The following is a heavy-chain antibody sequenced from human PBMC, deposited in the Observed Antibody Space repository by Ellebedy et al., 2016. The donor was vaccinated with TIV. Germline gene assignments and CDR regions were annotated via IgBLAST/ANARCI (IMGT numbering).Heavy chain of an antibody. CDR2: VYKSGDT. CDR3: ARTDPWQPIDD. Sequence: MPSETLSLTCTVSGGPVNTYCWSWIRQPAGEGLEWIGSVYKSGDTLYSPSLKSRVTVSVDTTKTQVSLKLNSVTVADTAVYYCARTDPWQPIDDWGQGILVSVSS. J-gene: IGHJ4*02. D-gene: IGHD2-21*02. CDR1: GGPVNTYC. V-gene: IGHV4-4*07.